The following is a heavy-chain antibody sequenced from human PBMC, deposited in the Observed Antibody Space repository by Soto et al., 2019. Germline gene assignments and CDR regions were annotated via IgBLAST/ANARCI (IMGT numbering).Heavy chain of an antibody. CDR1: GFTFNSYG. CDR2: IWYDGNTK. Sequence: GGSLRLSCTASGFTFNSYGFNWVRQAPGKGLEWVAVIWYDGNTKYYADSVKGRFTISRDNLRSTVYLQMNSLTAEDTAVYYCARPLVAPVAGPYYYGMDVWGQGTTVTVS. D-gene: IGHD6-19*01. J-gene: IGHJ6*02. V-gene: IGHV3-33*01. CDR3: ARPLVAPVAGPYYYGMDV.